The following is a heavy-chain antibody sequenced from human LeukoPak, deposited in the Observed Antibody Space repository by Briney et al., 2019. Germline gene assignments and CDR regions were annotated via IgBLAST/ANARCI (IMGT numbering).Heavy chain of an antibody. J-gene: IGHJ4*02. CDR1: GGSISSSSYY. CDR2: IYYSGST. CDR3: ARLSNKNFDY. Sequence: PSETLSLTCTFTGGSISSSSYYWRWIRQPPGKGLEWIGSIYYSGSTYYNPSLKSRVTIFVDTSKNQFSLKPSSVSAADTALYYCARLSNKNFDYWGQGTLVTVSS. D-gene: IGHD1/OR15-1a*01. V-gene: IGHV4-39*01.